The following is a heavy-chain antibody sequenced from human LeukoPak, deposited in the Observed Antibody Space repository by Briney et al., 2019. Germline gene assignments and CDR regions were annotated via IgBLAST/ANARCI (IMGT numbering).Heavy chain of an antibody. Sequence: EASVKVSCKASGHTLTGYYMHWVRQAPGQGLEWMGIINPSGGSTSYAQKFQGRVTMTRDTSTSTVYMELSSLRSEDTAVYYCAGSRVTTFDYGGRGPRVPFPS. CDR3: AGSRVTTFDY. D-gene: IGHD4-17*01. J-gene: IGHJ4*02. CDR1: GHTLTGYY. V-gene: IGHV1-46*01. CDR2: INPSGGST.